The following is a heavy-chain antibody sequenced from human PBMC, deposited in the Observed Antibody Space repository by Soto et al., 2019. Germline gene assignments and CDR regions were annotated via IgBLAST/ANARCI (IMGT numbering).Heavy chain of an antibody. CDR3: ARANYFDI. Sequence: ETLSLTCTVSGGSISDYFWSWIRQPPGKGLEWIGYIFHDGSANYNPSLKSRVTMSVDTSKNQFSLKLSSVTAADTAVYYCARANYFDIWGQGTMVTVSS. CDR1: GGSISDYF. V-gene: IGHV4-59*12. J-gene: IGHJ3*02. D-gene: IGHD2-8*01. CDR2: IFHDGSA.